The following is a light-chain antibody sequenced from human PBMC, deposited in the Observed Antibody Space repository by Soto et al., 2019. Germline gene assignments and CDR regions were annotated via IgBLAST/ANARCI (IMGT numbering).Light chain of an antibody. J-gene: IGKJ1*01. CDR1: QSVSSN. CDR2: GAS. V-gene: IGKV3-15*01. CDR3: QQRSNWPRT. Sequence: EIVMTQSPATLAVSPWERATLSCRASQSVSSNLAWYQQKPGQAPRLLIYGASTRATGIPARFSGSGSGTEFTLTISSLEPEDFAVYYCQQRSNWPRTFGQGTKVDIK.